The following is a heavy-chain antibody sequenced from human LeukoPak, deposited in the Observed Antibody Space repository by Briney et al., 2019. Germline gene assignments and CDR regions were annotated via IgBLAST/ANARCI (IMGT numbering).Heavy chain of an antibody. D-gene: IGHD3-22*01. J-gene: IGHJ4*02. CDR1: GFNFDGYA. CDR3: ARGPTRSSSSWYYDY. CDR2: INWNAAYT. Sequence: PGGSLRLSCAASGFNFDGYAMSWVRQVPGKGLEWVSSINWNAAYTYYADSVKGRFTISRDSARNSLFLQMNGLRAEDTALYHCARGPTRSSSSWYYDYWGQGTLVTASS. V-gene: IGHV3-20*01.